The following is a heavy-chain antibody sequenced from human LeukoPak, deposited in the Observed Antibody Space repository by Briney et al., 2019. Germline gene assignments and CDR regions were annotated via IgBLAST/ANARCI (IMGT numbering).Heavy chain of an antibody. CDR3: AIPRYRDYGPTDAFDI. CDR2: IYPGDSDT. CDR1: GYSFTSYW. V-gene: IGHV5-51*01. D-gene: IGHD4-17*01. Sequence: GESLKISCKGSGYSFTSYWIGWVRQMPGKGLEWMGIIYPGDSDTRYSPSFQGQVTISADKSISTAYLQWSSLKASDTAMYYCAIPRYRDYGPTDAFDIWGQGTMVTVSS. J-gene: IGHJ3*02.